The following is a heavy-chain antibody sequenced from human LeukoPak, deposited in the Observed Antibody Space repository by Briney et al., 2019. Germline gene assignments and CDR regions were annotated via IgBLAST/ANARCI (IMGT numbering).Heavy chain of an antibody. CDR2: ISAYNGHT. J-gene: IGHJ3*02. CDR3: ARPTGYCSSTSCPYAFDI. D-gene: IGHD2-2*01. V-gene: IGHV1-18*01. CDR1: GYTFTNYG. Sequence: ASVKVSCKASGYTFTNYGISWVRQTPGQGLEWMGWISAYNGHTNYAQNLQGRVTMTTDASTTTAYMDLRSLRSDDTAVYYCARPTGYCSSTSCPYAFDIWGQGTMVDVSS.